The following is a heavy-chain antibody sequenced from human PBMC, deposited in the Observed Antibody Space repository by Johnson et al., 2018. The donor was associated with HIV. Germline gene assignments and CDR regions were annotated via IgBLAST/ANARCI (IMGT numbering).Heavy chain of an antibody. V-gene: IGHV3-33*03. CDR1: GFTFSSYA. CDR2: IWHDGRDV. J-gene: IGHJ3*02. Sequence: QVQLVESGGGLVQPGGSLRLSCAASGFTFSSYAMSWVRQAPGKGLEWVAFIWHDGRDVYYADSVKGRFTVSRDNSKNAGYLQMNSLGAGDTAVYYCAKDQHGPLVPTVMRDDAFDIWGQGTMVTVSS. CDR3: AKDQHGPLVPTVMRDDAFDI. D-gene: IGHD5-12*01.